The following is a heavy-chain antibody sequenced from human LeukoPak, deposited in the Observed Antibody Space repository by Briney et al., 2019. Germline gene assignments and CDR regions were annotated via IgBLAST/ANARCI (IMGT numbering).Heavy chain of an antibody. CDR3: APSLAYFDY. J-gene: IGHJ4*02. CDR1: GFTFSSYA. D-gene: IGHD6-13*01. CDR2: ISGSSAST. V-gene: IGHV3-23*01. Sequence: GGSLRLSCAASGFTFSSYAMSWVRQAPGKGLEWVSAISGSSASTYYADSVKGRFTISRDNSKNTLYLQMNSLRAEDTAVYYCAPSLAYFDYWGQGTLLTVSS.